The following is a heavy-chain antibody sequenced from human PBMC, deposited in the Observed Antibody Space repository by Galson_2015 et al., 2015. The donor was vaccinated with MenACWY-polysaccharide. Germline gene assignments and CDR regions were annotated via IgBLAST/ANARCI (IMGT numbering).Heavy chain of an antibody. D-gene: IGHD2-2*01. J-gene: IGHJ6*03. V-gene: IGHV1-8*01. CDR3: ARGGRNVVVPAANLRPFYMDG. Sequence: SVKVSCKASGYTFTSYDINWVRQATGQGLEWMGWMNPNSGNTGYAQKFQGRVTMTRNTSISTAYMELSSLRSEDTAVYYCARGGRNVVVPAANLRPFYMDGRGKRTTVTVSS. CDR1: GYTFTSYD. CDR2: MNPNSGNT.